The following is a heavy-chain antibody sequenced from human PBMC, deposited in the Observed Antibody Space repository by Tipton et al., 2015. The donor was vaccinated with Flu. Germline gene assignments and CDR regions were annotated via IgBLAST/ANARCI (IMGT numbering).Heavy chain of an antibody. Sequence: LRLSCSVSGFSSTTAYYWAWIRQPPGKGLEWIGTIDRSGNTHYNPSLESRVTVLADTSKNQVSLRLSSVTAADTAIYYCVRSGEHTSLYVDFFQQWGQGTLVTVSS. D-gene: IGHD3-9*01. CDR2: IDRSGNT. CDR3: VRSGEHTSLYVDFFQQ. CDR1: GFSSTTAYY. J-gene: IGHJ1*01. V-gene: IGHV4-38-2*01.